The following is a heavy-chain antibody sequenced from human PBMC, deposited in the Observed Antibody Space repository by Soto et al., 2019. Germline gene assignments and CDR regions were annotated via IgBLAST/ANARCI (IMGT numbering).Heavy chain of an antibody. CDR1: GGSISSSSYY. D-gene: IGHD3-3*01. V-gene: IGHV4-39*01. CDR3: VPTYYDLWSGYPGGWFDP. Sequence: SETLSLTCTVSGGSISSSSYYWGWIRQPPGKGLEWIGSIYYSGSTYYNPSLKSRVTISVDTSKNQFSLKLSSVTAADTAVYYCVPTYYDLWSGYPGGWFDPWGQGTLVTVSS. CDR2: IYYSGST. J-gene: IGHJ5*02.